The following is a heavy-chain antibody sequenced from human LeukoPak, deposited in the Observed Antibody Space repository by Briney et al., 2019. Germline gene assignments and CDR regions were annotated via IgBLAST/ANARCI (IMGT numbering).Heavy chain of an antibody. J-gene: IGHJ5*02. V-gene: IGHV4-34*01. CDR2: INHSGST. CDR3: ARLRPRLIGSGKSRGFDP. Sequence: PSETLSLTCAVYGGSFSGYYWSWIRQPPGEGLEWIGEINHSGSTNYNPSLKSRVTISVDTSKSQFSLKLSSVTAADTAVYYCARLRPRLIGSGKSRGFDPWGQGTLVTVSS. D-gene: IGHD3-10*01. CDR1: GGSFSGYY.